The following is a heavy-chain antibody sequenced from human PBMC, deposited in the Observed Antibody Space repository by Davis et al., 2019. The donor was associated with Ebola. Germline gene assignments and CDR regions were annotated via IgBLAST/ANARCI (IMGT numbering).Heavy chain of an antibody. CDR1: GFTFSDYY. J-gene: IGHJ5*02. CDR3: ARLGRSTATTAHNWFDP. V-gene: IGHV3-11*06. Sequence: GESLKISCAASGFTFSDYYMTWIRQAPGKGLEWVSYISKTTTYTNYADSVKGRFTISRDNAENSLSLQMDDLRAEDTAVYYCARLGRSTATTAHNWFDPWGQGTLVTVSS. CDR2: ISKTTTYT. D-gene: IGHD1-1*01.